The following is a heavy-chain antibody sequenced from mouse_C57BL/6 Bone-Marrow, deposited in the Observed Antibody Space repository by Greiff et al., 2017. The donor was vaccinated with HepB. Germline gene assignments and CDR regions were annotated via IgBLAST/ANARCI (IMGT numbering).Heavy chain of an antibody. CDR2: INYDGSST. CDR3: ARIDYGTHND. J-gene: IGHJ2*01. CDR1: GFTFSDYY. V-gene: IGHV5-16*01. D-gene: IGHD1-1*01. Sequence: EVKLVESEGGLVQPGSSMKLSCTASGFTFSDYYMAWVRQVPEKGLEWVANINYDGSSTYYLDSLKSRFIISRDNAKNILYLQMSRLKSEDTATYYCARIDYGTHNDGGQGTTLTVSS.